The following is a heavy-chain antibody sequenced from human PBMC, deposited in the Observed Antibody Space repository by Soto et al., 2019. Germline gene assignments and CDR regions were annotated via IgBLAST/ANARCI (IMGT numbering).Heavy chain of an antibody. D-gene: IGHD3-16*01. V-gene: IGHV4-31*03. Sequence: SETLSLTCTVSGGSISSGGYYWSWIRQHPGKGLEWIGYIYYSGSTYYNPSLKSRVTTSVDTSKNQFSLKLSSVTAADTAVYYWARGGRGSPGMDAGGQGPTLT. CDR1: GGSISSGGYY. J-gene: IGHJ6*02. CDR3: ARGGRGSPGMDA. CDR2: IYYSGST.